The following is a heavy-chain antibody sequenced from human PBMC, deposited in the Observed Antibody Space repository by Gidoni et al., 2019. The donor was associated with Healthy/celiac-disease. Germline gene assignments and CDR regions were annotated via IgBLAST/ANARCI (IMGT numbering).Heavy chain of an antibody. D-gene: IGHD2-2*02. Sequence: QVQLVESGGGVVQPGRSLRLSCAASGFTFSSYGMHWFRQAPGKGLEWVAVISYDGSNKYYADSVKGRFTISRDNSKNTLYLQMNSLRAEDTAVYYCAKDHLRYCSSTSCYTLHGMDVWGQGTTVTVSS. CDR1: GFTFSSYG. J-gene: IGHJ6*02. CDR2: ISYDGSNK. CDR3: AKDHLRYCSSTSCYTLHGMDV. V-gene: IGHV3-30*18.